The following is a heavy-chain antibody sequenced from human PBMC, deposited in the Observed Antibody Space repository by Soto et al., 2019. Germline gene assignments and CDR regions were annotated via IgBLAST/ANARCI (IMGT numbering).Heavy chain of an antibody. J-gene: IGHJ6*02. CDR2: TFTGGST. V-gene: IGHV3-53*02. CDR1: GFTVTSNY. CDR3: AKKPPSSIQGWAFGMDV. Sequence: EVQLVETGGGLIQPGGSLRLSCLASGFTVTSNYMIWVRQPPGKGLEWVSTTFTGGSTHYSDSVKGRFSVSRDNSKNTVYLQMNNLRVEDTAIYYCAKKPPSSIQGWAFGMDVWGQGTRVSVSS. D-gene: IGHD1-26*01.